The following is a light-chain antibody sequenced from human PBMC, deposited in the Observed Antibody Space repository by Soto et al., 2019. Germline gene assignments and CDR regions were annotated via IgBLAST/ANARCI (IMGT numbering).Light chain of an antibody. V-gene: IGKV1-39*01. CDR1: QSISSY. Sequence: DIQMTQSPSSLSASVGDRVIITCRTSQSISSYLNWYQQKPGKVPKLLIYTASSLQSGVPSRFSGSGSETDFTLTISSLQPEDFATYYCQQSDSDPWTFGQGTKVEIK. J-gene: IGKJ1*01. CDR3: QQSDSDPWT. CDR2: TAS.